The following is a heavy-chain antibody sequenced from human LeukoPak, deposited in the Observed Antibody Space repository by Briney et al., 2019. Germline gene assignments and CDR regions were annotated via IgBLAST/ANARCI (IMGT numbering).Heavy chain of an antibody. J-gene: IGHJ4*02. D-gene: IGHD1-26*01. CDR3: AKDLLIVGATFFDY. V-gene: IGHV3-30*02. CDR1: GFTFSSYG. CDR2: IRYDGSNK. Sequence: GGSLRLSCAASGFTFSSYGMHWVRQAPGKGLEWVAFIRYDGSNKYYADSVKGRFTISRDNSKNTLYLQMNSLRAEDTAVYYCAKDLLIVGATFFDYWGQGTLVTVSS.